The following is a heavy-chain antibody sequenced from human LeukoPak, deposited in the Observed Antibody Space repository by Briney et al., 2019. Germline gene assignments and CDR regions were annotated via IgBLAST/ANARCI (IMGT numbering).Heavy chain of an antibody. V-gene: IGHV3-23*01. J-gene: IGHJ4*02. CDR2: ISTTGGST. Sequence: GGSLRLSCAASGFSFNNYAMSWVRQAPGKGLEWLSAISTTGGSTYYADSVKGRFTISRDNSKNTLSLPMDSLRVEDTAVYYCAKDWTTVVTPKGYYFDSWGQGTLVTVSS. CDR3: AKDWTTVVTPKGYYFDS. D-gene: IGHD4-23*01. CDR1: GFSFNNYA.